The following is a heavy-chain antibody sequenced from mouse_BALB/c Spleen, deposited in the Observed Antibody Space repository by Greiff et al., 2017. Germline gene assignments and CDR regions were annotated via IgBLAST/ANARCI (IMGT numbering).Heavy chain of an antibody. CDR1: GFTFSSYT. CDR2: ISSGGSYT. Sequence: EVKLMESGGGLVKPGGSLKLSCAASGFTFSSYTMSWVRQTPEKRLEWVATISSGGSYTYYPDSVKGRFTISRDNAKNTLYLQMSSLKSEDTAMYYCTRDRGCFDYWGQGTTLTVSS. D-gene: IGHD3-3*01. J-gene: IGHJ2*01. V-gene: IGHV5-6-4*01. CDR3: TRDRGCFDY.